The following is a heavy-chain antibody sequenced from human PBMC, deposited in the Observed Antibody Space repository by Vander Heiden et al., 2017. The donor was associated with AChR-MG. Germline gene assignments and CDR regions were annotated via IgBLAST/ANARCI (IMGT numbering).Heavy chain of an antibody. J-gene: IGHJ4*02. V-gene: IGHV3-49*03. Sequence: EVQLVESGGGLVQPGRSLRLSCTASGFTFGDYAMSWFRQAPGKGLEWVGFIRSKAYGGTTEYAASVKGRFTISRDDSKSIAYLQMNSLKTEDTAVYYCTRSGNPNQLRYFDWLPDYWGQGTLVTVSS. D-gene: IGHD3-9*01. CDR1: GFTFGDYA. CDR3: TRSGNPNQLRYFDWLPDY. CDR2: IRSKAYGGTT.